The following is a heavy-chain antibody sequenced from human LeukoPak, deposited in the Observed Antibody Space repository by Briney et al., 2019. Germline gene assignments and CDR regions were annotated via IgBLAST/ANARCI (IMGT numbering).Heavy chain of an antibody. Sequence: GGSLRLSCAASGFTFSDYGIHWVRQAPGKGLEWVAVIWYDGSKNYYADSVKGRFTISRDNSKNTVYLQMNSLRVEDTAVYYCAREYHDLHWGQGTLVTVSS. J-gene: IGHJ4*02. CDR1: GFTFSDYG. V-gene: IGHV3-33*01. D-gene: IGHD3-16*01. CDR2: IWYDGSKN. CDR3: AREYHDLH.